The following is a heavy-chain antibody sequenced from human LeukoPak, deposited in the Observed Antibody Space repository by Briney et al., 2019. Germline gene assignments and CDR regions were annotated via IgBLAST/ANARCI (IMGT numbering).Heavy chain of an antibody. J-gene: IGHJ4*02. Sequence: SETLSLTCTVSGGSISSYYWSWIRQTPGKGLEWIGYIYYSGSTNYNPSLKSRVTISVDTSKNQFSLKLSSVTAADTAVYHCASVRDDILTGYYYFDYWGQGTLVTVSS. CDR2: IYYSGST. D-gene: IGHD3-9*01. CDR3: ASVRDDILTGYYYFDY. V-gene: IGHV4-59*01. CDR1: GGSISSYY.